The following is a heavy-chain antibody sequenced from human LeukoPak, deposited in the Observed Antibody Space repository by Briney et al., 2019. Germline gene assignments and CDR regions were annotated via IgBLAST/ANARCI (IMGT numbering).Heavy chain of an antibody. D-gene: IGHD3-10*01. CDR2: IYHSGST. V-gene: IGHV4-4*02. CDR1: GGSISSSNW. J-gene: IGHJ4*02. Sequence: SETLSLTCAVSGGSISSSNWWSWVRQPPGKGLEWIGEIYHSGSTNYNPSLKSRVTISVDKSKNQFSLKLSSVTAADTAVYYCARDRRKGVKSRWYFDYWGQGTLVTVSS. CDR3: ARDRRKGVKSRWYFDY.